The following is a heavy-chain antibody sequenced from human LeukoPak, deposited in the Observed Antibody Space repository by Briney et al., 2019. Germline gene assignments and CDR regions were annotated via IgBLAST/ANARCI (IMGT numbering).Heavy chain of an antibody. CDR1: GFIFSDYA. D-gene: IGHD2-2*01. CDR2: ISGGDVGT. V-gene: IGHV3-23*01. J-gene: IGHJ5*02. CDR3: AKERSRVVAAASNS. Sequence: GGSLRLSCAASGFIFSDYAMSWVRQAPGKGLEWVSAISGGDVGTFYADSVRGRFTISRDNSNDTLYLQMNSLRAEDTAVYYCAKERSRVVAAASNSWGRGTLVTVSS.